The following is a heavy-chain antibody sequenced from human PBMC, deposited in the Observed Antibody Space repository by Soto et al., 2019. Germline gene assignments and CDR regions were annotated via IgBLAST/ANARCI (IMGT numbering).Heavy chain of an antibody. D-gene: IGHD3-16*01. J-gene: IGHJ6*02. CDR2: IITVFGTT. CDR1: GGNFNNRQTLNSYP. CDR3: AKSCGGETYDFCGEMDL. Sequence: QVHVVQSGAEVKRPGSSVNVSCKASGGNFNNRQTLNSYPISWVRQAPGQGLEWMGWIITVFGTTNYAQKFQGRVTITADTSTSTAYMELNSVRSDDTAVYYCAKSCGGETYDFCGEMDLCGQATTVTVSS. V-gene: IGHV1-69*06.